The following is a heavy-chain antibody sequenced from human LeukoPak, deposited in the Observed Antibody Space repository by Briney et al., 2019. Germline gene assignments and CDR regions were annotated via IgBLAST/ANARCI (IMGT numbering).Heavy chain of an antibody. D-gene: IGHD3-3*01. J-gene: IGHJ3*02. CDR2: IYYSGST. CDR3: ARQSGYYIFDI. V-gene: IGHV4-39*06. Sequence: SETLSLTCTVSGGSISSSSYYWGWIRQPPGKGLEWIGSIYYSGSTYYNPSLKSRVTISVDTSKNQFPLKLSSVTAADTAVYYCARQSGYYIFDIWGQGTMVTVSS. CDR1: GGSISSSSYY.